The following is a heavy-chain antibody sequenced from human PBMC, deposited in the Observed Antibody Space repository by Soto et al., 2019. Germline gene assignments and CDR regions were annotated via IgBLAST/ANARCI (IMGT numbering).Heavy chain of an antibody. Sequence: PSETLSLTCTVSGGSISSGGYYWSWIRQHPGKGLEWIGYIYYSGSTYYNPSLKSRVTISVDTSKNQFSLKLSSVTAADTAVYYCARDTTAAGTHYYGMDVWGQGTTVTVSS. V-gene: IGHV4-31*03. J-gene: IGHJ6*02. CDR2: IYYSGST. CDR1: GGSISSGGYY. CDR3: ARDTTAAGTHYYGMDV. D-gene: IGHD6-13*01.